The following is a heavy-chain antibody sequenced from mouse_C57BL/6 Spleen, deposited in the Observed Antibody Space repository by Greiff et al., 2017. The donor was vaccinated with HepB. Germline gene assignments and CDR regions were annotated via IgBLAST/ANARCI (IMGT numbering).Heavy chain of an antibody. CDR3: ARSLSTTVVATDGFDY. CDR1: GYTFTDYN. V-gene: IGHV1-22*01. J-gene: IGHJ2*01. Sequence: EVQLQQSGPELVKPGASVKMSCKASGYTFTDYNMHWVKQSHGKSLEWIGYINPNNGGTSYNQKFKGKATLTVNKSSSTAYMELRSLTSEDSAVYYCARSLSTTVVATDGFDYWGQGTTLTVSS. D-gene: IGHD1-1*01. CDR2: INPNNGGT.